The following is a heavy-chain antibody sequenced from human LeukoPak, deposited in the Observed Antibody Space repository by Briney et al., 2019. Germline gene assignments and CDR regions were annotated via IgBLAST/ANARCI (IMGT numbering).Heavy chain of an antibody. Sequence: SETLSLTCAVYGGSFSGYYWSWIRQPPGKGLEWIGEINHSGSTNYNPSLKSRVTISVDTSKNQFSLKLGSVTAADTAVYYCARVDAAVAGNFDYWGQGTLVTVSS. J-gene: IGHJ4*02. CDR1: GGSFSGYY. D-gene: IGHD6-19*01. V-gene: IGHV4-34*01. CDR2: INHSGST. CDR3: ARVDAAVAGNFDY.